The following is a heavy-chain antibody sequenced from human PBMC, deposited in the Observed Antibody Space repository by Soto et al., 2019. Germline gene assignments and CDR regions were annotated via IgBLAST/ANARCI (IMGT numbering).Heavy chain of an antibody. D-gene: IGHD1-26*01. CDR2: ISPYNGDT. CDR3: AKEGGSYAGYVDP. CDR1: GYNFISYG. Sequence: QVQLVQSGAEVKKPGASVKVSCKTSGYNFISYGIIWVRQAPGQGLEWMGWISPYNGDTNYAEKDQGRIIMTTDTATKTADMELRSLRSDETAVYYCAKEGGSYAGYVDPWGQGTLVTVSS. V-gene: IGHV1-18*01. J-gene: IGHJ5*02.